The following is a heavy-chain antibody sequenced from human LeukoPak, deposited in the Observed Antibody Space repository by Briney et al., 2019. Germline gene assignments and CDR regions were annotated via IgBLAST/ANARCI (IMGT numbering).Heavy chain of an antibody. CDR1: GGSISSYY. CDR2: IYYSGST. V-gene: IGHV4-59*08. D-gene: IGHD2/OR15-2a*01. J-gene: IGHJ6*03. Sequence: SETLSLTCTVSGGSISSYYWSWIRQPPGKGLEWIGYIYYSGSTNYNPSLKSRVTISVDTSKNQFSLKLSSVTAADTAVYYCARLSFNRGYYYYYYVDVRGKGTTVTVSS. CDR3: ARLSFNRGYYYYYYVDV.